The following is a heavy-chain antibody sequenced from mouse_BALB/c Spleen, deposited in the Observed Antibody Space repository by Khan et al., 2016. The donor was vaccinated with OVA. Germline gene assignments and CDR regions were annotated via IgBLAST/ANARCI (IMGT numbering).Heavy chain of an antibody. D-gene: IGHD2-2*01. V-gene: IGHV1S81*02. Sequence: QVQLQQPGAELVKPGASVKLSCKASGYTFTSYWMQWVKQRPGQGLEWIGEINPSNGRSNYTENFKSKATLTVDKSSTTAHMQLSSLTSEDSAVYYCGRSTMVTTEFAYWGQGTLVTVSA. CDR1: GYTFTSYW. J-gene: IGHJ3*01. CDR3: GRSTMVTTEFAY. CDR2: INPSNGRS.